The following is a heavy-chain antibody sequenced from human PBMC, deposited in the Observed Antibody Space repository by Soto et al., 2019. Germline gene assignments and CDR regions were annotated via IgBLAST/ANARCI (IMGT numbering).Heavy chain of an antibody. Sequence: GGSLRLSCAASGFTFSSYWMSWVRQAPGKGLEWVANIKQDGSEKYYVDSVKGRFTISRDNAKNSLYLQMNSLRAEDTAVYYCARSSPVLLWFGDHFDYWGQGTLVTVSS. J-gene: IGHJ4*02. CDR2: IKQDGSEK. CDR3: ARSSPVLLWFGDHFDY. V-gene: IGHV3-7*05. CDR1: GFTFSSYW. D-gene: IGHD3-10*01.